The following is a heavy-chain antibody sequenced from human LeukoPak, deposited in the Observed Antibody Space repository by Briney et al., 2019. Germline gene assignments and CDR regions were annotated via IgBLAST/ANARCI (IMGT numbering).Heavy chain of an antibody. D-gene: IGHD5-18*01. Sequence: PGGSLRLSCVASGFTVSSNYMSWVRQAPGKGLEWVSVIYSGGSTYYADSVKGRFTISRDNSKNTLYLQMNSLRAEDTAVYYCARDTAMVTYYYMDVWGKGTTVTVSS. CDR1: GFTVSSNY. CDR2: IYSGGST. J-gene: IGHJ6*03. V-gene: IGHV3-53*01. CDR3: ARDTAMVTYYYMDV.